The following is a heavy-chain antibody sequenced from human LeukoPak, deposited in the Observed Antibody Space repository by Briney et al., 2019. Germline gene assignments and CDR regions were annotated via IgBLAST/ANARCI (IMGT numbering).Heavy chain of an antibody. CDR2: IIPIFGTA. Sequence: SVKVCCKASGGTFSSYAISWVRQAPGQGLEWMGRIIPIFGTANYAQKFQGRVTTTTDESTSTAYMELSSLRSEDTAVYYCAREWELLLYYFDYWGQGTLVTVSS. J-gene: IGHJ4*02. D-gene: IGHD1-26*01. V-gene: IGHV1-69*05. CDR1: GGTFSSYA. CDR3: AREWELLLYYFDY.